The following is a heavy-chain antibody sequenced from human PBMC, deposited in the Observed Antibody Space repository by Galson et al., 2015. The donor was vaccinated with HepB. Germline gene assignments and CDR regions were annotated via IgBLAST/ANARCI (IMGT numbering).Heavy chain of an antibody. CDR1: GYTFTSYA. Sequence: SVKVSCKASGYTFTSYAMHWVRQAPGQRLEWMGWINAGNGNTKYSQKFQGRVTITRDTSASTAYMELSSLRSEDTAVYYCARDRAFEAAAGYYYYGMDVWGQGTTVTVSS. J-gene: IGHJ6*02. CDR2: INAGNGNT. D-gene: IGHD6-13*01. CDR3: ARDRAFEAAAGYYYYGMDV. V-gene: IGHV1-3*01.